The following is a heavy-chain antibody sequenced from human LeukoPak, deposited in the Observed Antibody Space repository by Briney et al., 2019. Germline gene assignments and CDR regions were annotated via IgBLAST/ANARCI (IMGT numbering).Heavy chain of an antibody. CDR2: INPSGGST. D-gene: IGHD2-2*02. CDR3: ARDPFDIVVVPAAITGGFGWFDP. V-gene: IGHV1-46*01. CDR1: GYTFTSYY. Sequence: ASVKVSCKASGYTFTSYYMHWVRQAPGQGLEWMGIINPSGGSTSYAQKLQGRVTMTTDTSTSIAYMELRSLRSDDTAVYYCARDPFDIVVVPAAITGGFGWFDPWGQGTLVTVSS. J-gene: IGHJ5*02.